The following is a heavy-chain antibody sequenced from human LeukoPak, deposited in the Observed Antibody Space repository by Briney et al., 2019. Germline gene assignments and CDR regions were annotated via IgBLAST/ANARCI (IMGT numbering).Heavy chain of an antibody. CDR2: IYYSGST. V-gene: IGHV4-39*07. CDR1: GGSISSSSYY. Sequence: PSETLSLTCTVSGGSISSSSYYWGWIRQPPGKGLEWIGSIYYSGSTYYNPSLKSRVTISVDTSKNQFSLKLSSVTAADTAVYYCAGTGYSYGTRNDYWGQGTLVTVSS. J-gene: IGHJ4*02. D-gene: IGHD5-18*01. CDR3: AGTGYSYGTRNDY.